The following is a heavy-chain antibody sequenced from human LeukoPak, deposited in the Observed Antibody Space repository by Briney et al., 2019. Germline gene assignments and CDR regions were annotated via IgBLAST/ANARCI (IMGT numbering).Heavy chain of an antibody. J-gene: IGHJ3*02. CDR2: IYTSGST. V-gene: IGHV4-61*02. CDR1: GGSISSGSYY. Sequence: SQTLSLTCTVSGGSISSGSYYWSWIRQPAGKGLEWIGRIYTSGSTNYNPSLKSRVTMSLDTSKNQFSLKLSSVTAADTAVYYCARATYSENAFDIWGQGTMVTVSS. CDR3: ARATYSENAFDI. D-gene: IGHD6-13*01.